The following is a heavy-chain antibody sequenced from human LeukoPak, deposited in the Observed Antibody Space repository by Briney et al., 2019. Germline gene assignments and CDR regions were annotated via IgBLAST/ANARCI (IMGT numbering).Heavy chain of an antibody. CDR2: IIPIFGTA. CDR3: ARSPILRLGELSSFDY. J-gene: IGHJ4*02. Sequence: SVKVSCKASGGTFSSYAISWVRQAPGQGLEWMGGIIPIFGTANYAQKFQGRVTITADESTSTAYMELSSLRSEDTAVYYCARSPILRLGELSSFDYWGQETLVTVSS. V-gene: IGHV1-69*01. CDR1: GGTFSSYA. D-gene: IGHD3-16*02.